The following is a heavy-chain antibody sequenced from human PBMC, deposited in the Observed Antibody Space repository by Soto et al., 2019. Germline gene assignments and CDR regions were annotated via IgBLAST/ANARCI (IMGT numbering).Heavy chain of an antibody. J-gene: IGHJ4*02. Sequence: QVQLVESGGGVVQPGRSLRLSCAASGFTFSSYGMHWVRQAPGKGLEWVAVIWYDGSNKYYADSVKGRFTISRDNSKNTLYLQMNSLRAEDTAVYYCARDGWLRYYFDYWGQGTLVTVSS. CDR3: ARDGWLRYYFDY. CDR2: IWYDGSNK. CDR1: GFTFSSYG. D-gene: IGHD5-12*01. V-gene: IGHV3-33*01.